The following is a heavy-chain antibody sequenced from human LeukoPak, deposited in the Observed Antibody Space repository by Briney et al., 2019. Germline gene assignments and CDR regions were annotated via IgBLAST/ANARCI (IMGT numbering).Heavy chain of an antibody. J-gene: IGHJ6*03. CDR1: GGSISSSGYY. D-gene: IGHD3-10*01. V-gene: IGHV4-39*07. CDR2: IYYVGST. Sequence: PSETLSLTCTVSGGSISSSGYYWGWIRQPPGKGLEWIGNIYYVGSTYYNPSLNSRVTISVDTSKNQFSLKLNSVTAADTAIYYCARETKGSNYLYYYMDVWGKGTTVTVSS. CDR3: ARETKGSNYLYYYMDV.